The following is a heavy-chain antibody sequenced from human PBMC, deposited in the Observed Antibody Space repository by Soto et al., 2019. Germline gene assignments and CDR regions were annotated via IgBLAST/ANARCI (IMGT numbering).Heavy chain of an antibody. CDR1: GFTFSSFA. J-gene: IGHJ5*02. CDR2: ISSNGGST. V-gene: IGHV3-64D*08. D-gene: IGHD3-22*01. Sequence: GGSLRLSCSASGFTFSSFAMHWVRQAPGKGLEYVSAISSNGGSTYYADSVKGRFTISRDNSKNTLYPQMSSLRAEDTAVYYCVNLDSSGYYLDPWGQGTLVTVSS. CDR3: VNLDSSGYYLDP.